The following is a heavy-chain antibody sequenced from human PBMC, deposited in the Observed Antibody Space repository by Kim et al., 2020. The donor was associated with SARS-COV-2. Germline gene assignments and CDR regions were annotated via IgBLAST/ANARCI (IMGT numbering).Heavy chain of an antibody. V-gene: IGHV3-64D*06. Sequence: GGSLRLSCSASGFTLSNSGMHWVRQAPGKGLEYVSLISANGGSTYYADSVKGRFTISRDNAKNTLYLQMSSLRTEDTAVYYCVKGQGGYFQHWGQGILVTVSS. CDR3: VKGQGGYFQH. J-gene: IGHJ1*01. CDR2: ISANGGST. CDR1: GFTLSNSG. D-gene: IGHD3-16*01.